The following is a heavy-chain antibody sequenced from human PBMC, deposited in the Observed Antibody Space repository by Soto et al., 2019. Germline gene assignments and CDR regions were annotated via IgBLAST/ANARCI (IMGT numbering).Heavy chain of an antibody. CDR1: GLSLSTIGEG. J-gene: IGHJ6*02. CDR2: VYWDDDK. CDR3: VQTRCGGDCLQSYSSHSYYGLDV. D-gene: IGHD2-21*02. Sequence: QITLKESGPTLVKPTQTLTLTCTFSGLSLSTIGEGVGWIRQPPGKALEWLALVYWDDDKRYSPSLKSRLTITKDTSVNQVVLTMTNMGPVDTATYYCVQTRCGGDCLQSYSSHSYYGLDVWGQGITVTVSS. V-gene: IGHV2-5*02.